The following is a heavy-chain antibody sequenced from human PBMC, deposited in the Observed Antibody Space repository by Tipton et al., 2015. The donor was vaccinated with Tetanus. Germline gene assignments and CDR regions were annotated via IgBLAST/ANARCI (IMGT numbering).Heavy chain of an antibody. CDR3: ARTSGYLYSSY. V-gene: IGHV4-59*01. J-gene: IGHJ1*01. CDR2: IDYFGTT. Sequence: TLSLTCTVSGGSISTYHWNWIRQFPGKGLEWIGDIDYFGTTKYNPSLKSRVAMSVDTSKNQLSLKLSSVTSADTAVYYCARTSGYLYSSYWGQGTLVTVSS. D-gene: IGHD3-3*01. CDR1: GGSISTYH.